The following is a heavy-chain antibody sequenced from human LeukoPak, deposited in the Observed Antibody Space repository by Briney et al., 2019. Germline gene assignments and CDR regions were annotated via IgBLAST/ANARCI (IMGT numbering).Heavy chain of an antibody. CDR3: AKDWSIFGARDWFDP. Sequence: PSETLSLTCTVSGGSISSYYWSWIRQPPGKGLEWIGYIYYSGSTNYNPSLKSRVTISVDTSKNQFSLNLSSVTAADTAVYYCAKDWSIFGARDWFDPWGQGTLVTVSS. CDR1: GGSISSYY. V-gene: IGHV4-59*12. J-gene: IGHJ5*02. D-gene: IGHD3-3*01. CDR2: IYYSGST.